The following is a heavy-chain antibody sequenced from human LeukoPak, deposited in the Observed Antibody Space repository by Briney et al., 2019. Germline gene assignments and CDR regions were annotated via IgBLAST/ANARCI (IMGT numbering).Heavy chain of an antibody. CDR3: AKGIAAAGKRGFDP. CDR1: GFTFSSYA. V-gene: IGHV3-23*01. J-gene: IGHJ5*02. CDR2: ISGSGGST. Sequence: AGGSLRLSCAASGFTFSSYAMSWVRQAPGKGGEWVSAISGSGGSTYYADSVKGRFTISRDNSKNTLYLQMNSLRAEDTAVYYCAKGIAAAGKRGFDPRGQGTLVTVSS. D-gene: IGHD6-13*01.